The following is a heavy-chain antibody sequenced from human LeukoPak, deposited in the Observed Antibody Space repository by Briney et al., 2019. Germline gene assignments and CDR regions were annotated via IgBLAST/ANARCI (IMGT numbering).Heavy chain of an antibody. CDR2: IYYSGST. J-gene: IGHJ6*02. V-gene: IGHV4-59*01. CDR1: GGSISSYY. D-gene: IGHD4-17*01. Sequence: SETLSLTCTVSGGSISSYYWSWIRQPPGKGLEWIGYIYYSGSTNYNPSLKSRVTISVDTSKNQFSLKLSSVTAADTAVYYCARGPPGDYYYGMDVWGRGTTVTVSS. CDR3: ARGPPGDYYYGMDV.